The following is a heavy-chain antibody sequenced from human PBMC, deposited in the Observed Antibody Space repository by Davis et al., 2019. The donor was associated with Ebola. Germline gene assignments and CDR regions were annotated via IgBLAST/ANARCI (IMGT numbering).Heavy chain of an antibody. CDR2: ISSSSSYI. CDR3: ARALYCSGGSCYSPYYYYGMDV. CDR1: GFTFSSYG. V-gene: IGHV3-21*01. Sequence: GESLKISCAASGFTFSSYGMHWVRQAQGKGLEWVSSISSSSSYIYYADSVKGRFTISRDNAKNSLYLQMNSLRAEDTAVYYCARALYCSGGSCYSPYYYYGMDVWGQGTTVTVSS. J-gene: IGHJ6*02. D-gene: IGHD2-15*01.